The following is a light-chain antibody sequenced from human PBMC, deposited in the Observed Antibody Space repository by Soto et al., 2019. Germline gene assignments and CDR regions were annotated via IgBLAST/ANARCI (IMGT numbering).Light chain of an antibody. CDR3: SSYTSASALAI. CDR2: EVS. Sequence: QSVLTQPPSASGSPGQSVTISCTGTSSDVGGYNYVSWYQQHPGKAPKLMIYEVSKRPSGVPDRFSGSKSGNTASLTISGLQVDDEAHYFCSSYTSASALAIFGGGTKLTVL. CDR1: SSDVGGYNY. J-gene: IGLJ2*01. V-gene: IGLV2-8*01.